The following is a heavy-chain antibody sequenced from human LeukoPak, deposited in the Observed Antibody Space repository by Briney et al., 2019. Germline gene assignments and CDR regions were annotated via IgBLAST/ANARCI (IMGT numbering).Heavy chain of an antibody. Sequence: GGSLRLSCAASGFTFSSYWMSWVRQAPGKGLEWVANIKQDGSEKYYVDSVKGRFTISRDNAKNLLYLQMNSLRGEDTAVYYCARGLDCSSTNCYGLYTFDIWGQGTLVTVSS. J-gene: IGHJ3*02. D-gene: IGHD2-2*01. CDR2: IKQDGSEK. CDR3: ARGLDCSSTNCYGLYTFDI. V-gene: IGHV3-7*01. CDR1: GFTFSSYW.